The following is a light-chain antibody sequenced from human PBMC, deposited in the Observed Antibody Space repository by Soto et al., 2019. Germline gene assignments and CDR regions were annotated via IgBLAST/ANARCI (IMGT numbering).Light chain of an antibody. CDR2: LTS. J-gene: IGKJ1*01. Sequence: EIVLTQSPGTLSLSPGERVTLSCRASQAVNTRLAWYQHKPGQAPRLLIYLTSNRAAGIPARFSGSGSETDFTLTISDVEPEDFAVYYCHQRQSWPRTFGQGTKVDI. V-gene: IGKV3-11*01. CDR1: QAVNTR. CDR3: HQRQSWPRT.